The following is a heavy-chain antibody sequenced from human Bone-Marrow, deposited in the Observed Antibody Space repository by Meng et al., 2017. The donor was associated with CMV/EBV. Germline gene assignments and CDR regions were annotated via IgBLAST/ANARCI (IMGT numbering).Heavy chain of an antibody. CDR1: GYSFTSYW. CDR3: ARRPQRWLQLGVGFNY. J-gene: IGHJ4*02. V-gene: IGHV5-51*01. Sequence: KVSCKGSGYSFTSYWIGWVRQMPGKGLEWMGIIYPGDSDTGYSPSFQGQVTISADKSISTAYLQWSSLKASDTAMYYCARRPQRWLQLGVGFNYWGQGTLVTVSS. D-gene: IGHD5-24*01. CDR2: IYPGDSDT.